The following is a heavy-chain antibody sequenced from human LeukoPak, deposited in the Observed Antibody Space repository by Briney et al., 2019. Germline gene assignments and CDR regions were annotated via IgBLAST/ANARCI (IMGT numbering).Heavy chain of an antibody. CDR3: AREVQDAFDI. Sequence: GGSLRLSCAASEFTSSSYGMHWVRQAPGKGLEWVALIWYDGSNEYYADSVKGRFAISIDNSKNTLYLQMNSLRAEDTAVYYCAREVQDAFDIWGQGTMVIVSS. CDR2: IWYDGSNE. CDR1: EFTSSSYG. J-gene: IGHJ3*02. V-gene: IGHV3-33*01.